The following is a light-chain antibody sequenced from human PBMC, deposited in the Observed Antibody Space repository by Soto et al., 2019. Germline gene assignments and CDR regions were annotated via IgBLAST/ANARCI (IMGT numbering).Light chain of an antibody. J-gene: IGKJ1*01. CDR3: QKYGSSPR. CDR2: GAS. V-gene: IGKV3-20*01. Sequence: EIVLTQSPGTLSLSPGERATLSCRASQSVSSDYLAWYQQKPGQPPRLLMYGASNRFTGIPDRFSGSGSGTDFTLTISRLEPEDSAVYYCQKYGSSPRFGQGTKVEIK. CDR1: QSVSSDY.